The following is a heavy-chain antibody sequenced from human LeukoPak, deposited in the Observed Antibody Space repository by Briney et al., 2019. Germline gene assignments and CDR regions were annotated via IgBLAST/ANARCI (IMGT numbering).Heavy chain of an antibody. CDR2: ISGSGST. D-gene: IGHD3-22*01. CDR3: AKDREGVVVITLVY. V-gene: IGHV3-23*01. J-gene: IGHJ4*02. CDR1: GFTFSSYA. Sequence: GGSLRLSCAASGFTFSSYAMSWVRQAPGKGLEWVSAISGSGSTYYADSVKGRFTISRDNSKNTLYLQMNSLRAEDTAVYYCAKDREGVVVITLVYWGQGTLVTVSS.